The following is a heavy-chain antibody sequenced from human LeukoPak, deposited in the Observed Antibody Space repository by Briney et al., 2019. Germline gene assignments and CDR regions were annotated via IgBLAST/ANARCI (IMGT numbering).Heavy chain of an antibody. CDR1: GFTFDHYA. CDR2: ISGSGGST. CDR3: AKAIVGATTKKYYFDY. Sequence: GGSLRLPCAASGFTFDHYALTWVRQAPGKGLEWVSAISGSGGSTYYADSVKGRFTISRDNSKNTLYLQMNSLRAEDTAVYYCAKAIVGATTKKYYFDYWGQGTLVTVSS. J-gene: IGHJ4*02. V-gene: IGHV3-23*01. D-gene: IGHD1-26*01.